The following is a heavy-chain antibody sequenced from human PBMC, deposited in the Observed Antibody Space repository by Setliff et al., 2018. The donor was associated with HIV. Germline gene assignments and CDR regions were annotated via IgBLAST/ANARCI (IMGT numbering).Heavy chain of an antibody. CDR2: IYYSGST. V-gene: IGHV4-31*03. CDR3: ARDRSRHYGAGGRLDV. CDR1: GGSISSGGYY. D-gene: IGHD4-17*01. Sequence: PSETLSLTCTVSGGSISSGGYYWSWIRQHPGKGLEWIGYIYYSGSTYYNLSLKSRVTISVDTSKNQFSLKLSSVTAADTAVYYCARDRSRHYGAGGRLDVWGKGTTVTVSS. J-gene: IGHJ6*04.